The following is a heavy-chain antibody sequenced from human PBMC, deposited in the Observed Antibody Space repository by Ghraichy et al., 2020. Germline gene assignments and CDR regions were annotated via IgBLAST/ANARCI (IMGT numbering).Heavy chain of an antibody. CDR2: IYNSGST. CDR3: ARGTYFGEYWYFDL. Sequence: ETLSLTCTVSGGSIRSYHWNWIRQPPGKGLEWIGSIYNSGSTNYNPSLKSRVTISVDSSKNQVSLKVSSVTAADTAVHFCARGTYFGEYWYFDLWGRGTLVTVSS. CDR1: GGSIRSYH. V-gene: IGHV4-59*01. D-gene: IGHD3-10*01. J-gene: IGHJ2*01.